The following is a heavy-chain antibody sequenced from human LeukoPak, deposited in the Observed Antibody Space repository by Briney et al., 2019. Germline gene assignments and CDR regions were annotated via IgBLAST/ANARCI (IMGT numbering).Heavy chain of an antibody. CDR1: GFTFSSYC. CDR2: IQHDGSNK. J-gene: IGHJ3*02. Sequence: GGSVRVSCAASGFTFSSYCMHWVRQAPGQGLEWVALIQHDGSNKYYADSVKGRFTISRDNSKNTLYLQMNSLRAEDTAVYYCARDALDYYDTSGYCHFDIWGQGTMVTVSS. V-gene: IGHV3-30*02. CDR3: ARDALDYYDTSGYCHFDI. D-gene: IGHD3-22*01.